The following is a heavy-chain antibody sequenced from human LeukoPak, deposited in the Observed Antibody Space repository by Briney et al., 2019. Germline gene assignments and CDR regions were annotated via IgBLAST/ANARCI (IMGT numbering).Heavy chain of an antibody. CDR1: GFTFSSYS. Sequence: GGSLRLSCAASGFTFSSYSMMWVRQAPGKGLEWVSYISSSSTTIHYADSVKGRFTISRDNAKNSVYLQMNSLRAEDTAVYYCASPREYSRSGDYWGQGTLVTVSS. CDR2: ISSSSTTI. CDR3: ASPREYSRSGDY. D-gene: IGHD6-6*01. J-gene: IGHJ4*02. V-gene: IGHV3-48*01.